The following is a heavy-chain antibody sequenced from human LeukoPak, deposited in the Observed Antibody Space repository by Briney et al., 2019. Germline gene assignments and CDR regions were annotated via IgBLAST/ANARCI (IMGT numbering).Heavy chain of an antibody. Sequence: SGPALVKPTQTLTLTFTFSGFSLSTSGVRVSWIRQPPGQALEWLARIDWADDKFYSTSLKTRLTISKDTSKNQVVLTMTNMDPVDTATYYCARTGSGYCSSAMCYEFDYFDYWGQGTLVTVSS. D-gene: IGHD2-2*03. CDR3: ARTGSGYCSSAMCYEFDYFDY. J-gene: IGHJ4*02. CDR1: GFSLSTSGVR. CDR2: IDWADDK. V-gene: IGHV2-70*04.